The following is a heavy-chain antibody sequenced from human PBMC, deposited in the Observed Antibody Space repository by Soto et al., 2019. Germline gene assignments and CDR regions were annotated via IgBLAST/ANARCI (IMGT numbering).Heavy chain of an antibody. CDR2: IYYSGST. CDR1: GGSISSYY. D-gene: IGHD1-1*01. Sequence: SETLSLTCTVSGGSISSYYWSWIRQPPGKGLEWIGYIYYSGSTNYNPSLKSRVTISVDTSKNQFSLKLSSVTAADTAVYYCAREDPTGNFDYWGQGTLVTVSS. V-gene: IGHV4-59*12. J-gene: IGHJ4*02. CDR3: AREDPTGNFDY.